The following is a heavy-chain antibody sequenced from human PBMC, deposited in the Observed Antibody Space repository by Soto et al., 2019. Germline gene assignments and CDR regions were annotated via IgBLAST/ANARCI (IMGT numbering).Heavy chain of an antibody. CDR1: GLARSTSGEG. CDR2: IYWNDDK. V-gene: IGHV2-5*01. J-gene: IGHJ4*02. D-gene: IGHD3-22*01. CDR3: AHLGRYYYDSIGYYHYYFDY. Sequence: SGPTLVHPNNPVTLTCPFSGLARSTSGEGVGWIRQPTANAVDWLALIYWNDDKRYSPSLKSRLTITKDTSKNQVVLTMTNMDPVDTATYYCAHLGRYYYDSIGYYHYYFDYWGQGTLVTVSS.